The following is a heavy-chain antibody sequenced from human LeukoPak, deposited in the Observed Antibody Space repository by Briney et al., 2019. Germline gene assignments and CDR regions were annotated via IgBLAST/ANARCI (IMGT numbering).Heavy chain of an antibody. CDR3: ARIPPDYDSSGYYYFDY. CDR1: GFTFSSYA. Sequence: PGGSLRLSCAASGFTFSSYAMSWVRQAPGKGLEWVSAISGSGGSTYYADSVKGRFTISRDNSKNTLYLQMNSLRAEDTAVYYCARIPPDYDSSGYYYFDYWGQGTLVTVSS. J-gene: IGHJ4*02. D-gene: IGHD3-22*01. V-gene: IGHV3-23*01. CDR2: ISGSGGST.